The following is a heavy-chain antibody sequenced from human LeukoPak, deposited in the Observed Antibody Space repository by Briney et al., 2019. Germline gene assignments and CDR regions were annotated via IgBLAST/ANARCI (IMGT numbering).Heavy chain of an antibody. CDR3: ARDRRRDGYNFDI. Sequence: SETLSLTCTVSGYSIISESYWGWIRQSPGKGLEWVGSVYHRGYTYYSPSLWTRITISVDTSKSQFSLKLSSVTAADTAVYYCARDRRRDGYNFDIWGQGTLVTVSS. D-gene: IGHD5-24*01. J-gene: IGHJ4*02. V-gene: IGHV4-38-2*02. CDR1: GYSIISESY. CDR2: VYHRGYT.